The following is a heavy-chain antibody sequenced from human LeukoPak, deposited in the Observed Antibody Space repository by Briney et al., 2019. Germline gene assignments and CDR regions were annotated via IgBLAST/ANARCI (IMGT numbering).Heavy chain of an antibody. Sequence: GGSLRLSCAASGFTFSSYGMHWVRQAPGKGLEWVAVIWYDGSNNYYADSVKGRFTISRDNSKNTLYLQMNSLRADDTAVYYCARTGGSWGLHYFDYWGQGTLVTVSS. CDR2: IWYDGSNN. CDR3: ARTGGSWGLHYFDY. V-gene: IGHV3-33*01. D-gene: IGHD1-1*01. CDR1: GFTFSSYG. J-gene: IGHJ4*02.